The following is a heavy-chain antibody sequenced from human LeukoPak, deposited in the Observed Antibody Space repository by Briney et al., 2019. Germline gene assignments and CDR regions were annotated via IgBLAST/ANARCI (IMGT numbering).Heavy chain of an antibody. CDR2: INHSGST. V-gene: IGHV4-34*01. J-gene: IGHJ4*02. Sequence: PSETLSLTRAVYGESFSGYYWTWIRQPPGKGLEWIGEINHSGSTNYNPSLKSRITISVDTSKNQFSLKLNSVTAADTAVYYCARVTNRGYCSGGSCYFDSWGQGTLVTVSS. CDR1: GESFSGYY. D-gene: IGHD2-15*01. CDR3: ARVTNRGYCSGGSCYFDS.